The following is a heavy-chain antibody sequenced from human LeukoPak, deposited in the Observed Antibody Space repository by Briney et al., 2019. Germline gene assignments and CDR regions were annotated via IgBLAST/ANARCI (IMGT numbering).Heavy chain of an antibody. J-gene: IGHJ6*02. CDR2: ISWNSGSI. Sequence: PGRSLRLSCAASGFTFDDYAMHWVRQAPGKGLEWVSGISWNSGSIGYADSVKGRLTISRDNAKNSLYLRMNSLRAEDTALYYCAKSRDEGYYYYGMDVWGQGTTVTVSS. V-gene: IGHV3-9*01. CDR1: GFTFDDYA. CDR3: AKSRDEGYYYYGMDV.